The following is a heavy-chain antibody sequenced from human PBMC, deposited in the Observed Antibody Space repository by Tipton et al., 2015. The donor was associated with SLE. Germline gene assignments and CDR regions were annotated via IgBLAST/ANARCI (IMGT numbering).Heavy chain of an antibody. CDR1: GGSINSGGYY. CDR3: AREGADSSGAFDI. Sequence: TLSLTCTVSGGSINSGGYYWSWIRQHPGKGLEWIGYIYYNGSTYYNPSLKSRVTISVDTSKNQFSLKLSSVTAADTAVYYCAREGADSSGAFDIWGQGTMVTVSS. CDR2: IYYNGST. J-gene: IGHJ3*02. V-gene: IGHV4-31*03. D-gene: IGHD3-22*01.